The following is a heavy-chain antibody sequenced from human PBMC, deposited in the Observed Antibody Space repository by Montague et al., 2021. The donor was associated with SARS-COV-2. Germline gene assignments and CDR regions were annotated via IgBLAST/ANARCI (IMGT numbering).Heavy chain of an antibody. CDR1: GFTFSSYA. J-gene: IGHJ4*02. CDR3: ASELADYGDFDY. Sequence: SLRLSCAASGFTFSSYAMHWVRQAPGKGLEWVAAISYDGSNKYYADSVKGRFTISRDNSKNTLYLQMNSLRAEDTAVYYCASELADYGDFDYWGQGTLATVSS. CDR2: ISYDGSNK. D-gene: IGHD4-17*01. V-gene: IGHV3-30-3*01.